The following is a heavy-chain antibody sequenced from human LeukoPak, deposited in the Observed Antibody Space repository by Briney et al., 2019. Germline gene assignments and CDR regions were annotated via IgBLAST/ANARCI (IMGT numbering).Heavy chain of an antibody. D-gene: IGHD3-10*01. J-gene: IGHJ4*01. CDR1: GGSISSYY. Sequence: SETLSLTCTVSGGSISSYYWSWIRQPPGKGLQWIGYIYYSGSTNYNPSLKSRVTISVDTSKNQFSLKLSSVTAADTAVYYCARESQSVLWFGVHLWGHGTLVTVSS. CDR2: IYYSGST. V-gene: IGHV4-59*01. CDR3: ARESQSVLWFGVHL.